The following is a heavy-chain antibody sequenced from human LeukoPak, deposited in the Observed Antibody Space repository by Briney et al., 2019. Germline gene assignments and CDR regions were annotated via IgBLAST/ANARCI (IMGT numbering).Heavy chain of an antibody. CDR2: INHSGST. Sequence: SETLSLTCAVYGGSFSGYYWSWIRQPPGKGLEWIGEINHSGSTNYNPSLKSRVTISVDTSKNQFSLKLSSVTAADTAVYYCARVRTSYYYDSSGYYRGPNFDYWGQGTLVTVSS. D-gene: IGHD3-22*01. J-gene: IGHJ4*02. V-gene: IGHV4-34*01. CDR1: GGSFSGYY. CDR3: ARVRTSYYYDSSGYYRGPNFDY.